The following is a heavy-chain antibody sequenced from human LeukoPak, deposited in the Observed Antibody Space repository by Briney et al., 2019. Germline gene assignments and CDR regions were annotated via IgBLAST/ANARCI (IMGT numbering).Heavy chain of an antibody. D-gene: IGHD1-26*01. CDR2: INHSGNT. CDR3: ARQGSGSSYYYYTFPY. CDR1: GGSLSGYY. V-gene: IGHV4-34*01. Sequence: SETLSLTCAVYGGSLSGYYWSWIRQPPGKGLEWIGEINHSGNTNYNPSLKSRVTMSVDTSQNHFYLKLSSVTAADTAVYYCARQGSGSSYYYYTFPYWGQGTLVTVSS. J-gene: IGHJ4*02.